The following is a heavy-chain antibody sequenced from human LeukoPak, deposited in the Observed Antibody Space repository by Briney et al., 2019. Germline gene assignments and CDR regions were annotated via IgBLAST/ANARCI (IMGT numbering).Heavy chain of an antibody. CDR3: ARDPTTGSGSYYRKYNWFDP. CDR2: IYHSGST. V-gene: IGHV4-38-2*02. D-gene: IGHD3-10*01. J-gene: IGHJ5*02. Sequence: SETLSLTCTVSGYSISSGYYWGWIRQPPGKGLEWIGSIYHSGSTYYNPSLKSRVTISVDTSKNQFSLKLSSVTAADTAVYYCARDPTTGSGSYYRKYNWFDPGGQGTLVIVSS. CDR1: GYSISSGYY.